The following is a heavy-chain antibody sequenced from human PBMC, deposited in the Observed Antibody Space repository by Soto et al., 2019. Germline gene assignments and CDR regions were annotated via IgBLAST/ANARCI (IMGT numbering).Heavy chain of an antibody. J-gene: IGHJ6*02. CDR2: IIQSGST. V-gene: IGHV4-34*01. D-gene: IGHD6-13*01. Sequence: SETLSLTCGVYGGYFSGYGWSWIRQPPGKGLEWIGEIIQSGSTNSNPSLKSRVTISLDTSENQFSLKLTSVTAADTAVYYCARGGGSSWSYYGLDVWGQGTTVTVS. CDR1: GGYFSGYG. CDR3: ARGGGSSWSYYGLDV.